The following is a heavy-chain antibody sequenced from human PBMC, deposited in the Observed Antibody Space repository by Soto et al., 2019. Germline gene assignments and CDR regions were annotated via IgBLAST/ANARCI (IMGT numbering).Heavy chain of an antibody. V-gene: IGHV3-23*01. CDR3: ARDHIVVVPAAIPYYYYYGMDV. D-gene: IGHD2-2*02. J-gene: IGHJ6*02. CDR2: ISGSGGST. CDR1: GFTFSSYA. Sequence: GGSLRLSCAASGFTFSSYAMSWVRQAPGKGLEWVSAISGSGGSTYYADSVKGRFTISRDNSKNTLYLQMNSLRSEDTAVYYCARDHIVVVPAAIPYYYYYGMDVWGQGTTVTVSS.